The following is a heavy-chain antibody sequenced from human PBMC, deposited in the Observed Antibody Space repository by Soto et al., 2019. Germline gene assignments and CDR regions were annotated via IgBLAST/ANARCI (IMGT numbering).Heavy chain of an antibody. CDR1: GFPFSSYG. CDR3: AGGQYYFDY. J-gene: IGHJ4*02. D-gene: IGHD2-15*01. CDR2: ISYDGSNK. V-gene: IGHV3-30*03. Sequence: QVQLVESGGGVVQSGTSLRLSYAASGFPFSSYGMHWVRQAPGKGLEWVAQISYDGSNKFYADSVKGRFTISRDNSKNTLYLQMSSLRAEDTAVYYCAGGQYYFDYCGQGTVVSVSS.